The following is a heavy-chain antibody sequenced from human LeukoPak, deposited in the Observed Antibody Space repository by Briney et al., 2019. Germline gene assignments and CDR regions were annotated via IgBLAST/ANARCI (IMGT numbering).Heavy chain of an antibody. CDR3: ARISSDQKLYFQH. J-gene: IGHJ1*01. CDR1: GGTFNNYA. Sequence: ASVKVSCKASGGTFNNYAISWVRQAPGQGLEWVGWISAYNGNTNYAQKLQGRVTMTTDTSTSTAYMELSSLRSEDTAVYYCARISSDQKLYFQHWGQGTLVTVSS. V-gene: IGHV1-18*01. CDR2: ISAYNGNT. D-gene: IGHD3-10*01.